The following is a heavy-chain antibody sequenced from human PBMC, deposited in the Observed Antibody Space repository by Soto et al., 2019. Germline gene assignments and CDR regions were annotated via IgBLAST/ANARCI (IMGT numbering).Heavy chain of an antibody. V-gene: IGHV3-73*01. J-gene: IGHJ6*03. D-gene: IGHD5-12*01. Sequence: GGSLRLSCAASGFTFSGSAMHWVRQASGKGLEWVGRIRSKANSYATAYAASVKGRFTISRDDSKNTAYLQMNSLKTEDTAVYFCTSNLSVRVYSGYDSFPSTLDYYYMDVWGKGTTVTVSS. CDR3: TSNLSVRVYSGYDSFPSTLDYYYMDV. CDR2: IRSKANSYAT. CDR1: GFTFSGSA.